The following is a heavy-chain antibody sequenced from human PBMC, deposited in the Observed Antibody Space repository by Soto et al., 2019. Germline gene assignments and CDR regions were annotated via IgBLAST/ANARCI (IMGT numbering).Heavy chain of an antibody. CDR1: GGTFSSYA. V-gene: IGHV1-69*13. J-gene: IGHJ6*02. CDR3: ARDSSWYVSSYYYYGTDV. Sequence: SVKVSWKDSGGTFSSYALSWVGQAPGQGLEWMGGLIPIFAPANYAQRFQGGVTITAEECTSTAYMGLSRLRSEDTAVYYCARDSSWYVSSYYYYGTDVWGQGPTDTGSS. D-gene: IGHD6-13*01. CDR2: LIPIFAPA.